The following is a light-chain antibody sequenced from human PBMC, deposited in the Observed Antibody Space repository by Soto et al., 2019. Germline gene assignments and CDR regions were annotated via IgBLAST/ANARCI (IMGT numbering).Light chain of an antibody. Sequence: DIQMTQSPSTLSASVGDRATITCRASQSISSWLAWYQQKPGRAPKLLIYKASTLKSGVPSRFSGNGSGTEFTLTISSLQPDDFATYYCQHYNSYSEAFGQGTKVDIK. CDR1: QSISSW. V-gene: IGKV1-5*03. CDR3: QHYNSYSEA. J-gene: IGKJ1*01. CDR2: KAS.